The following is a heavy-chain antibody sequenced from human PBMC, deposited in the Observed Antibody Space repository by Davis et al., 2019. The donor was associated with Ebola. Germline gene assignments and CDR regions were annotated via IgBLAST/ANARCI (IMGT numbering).Heavy chain of an antibody. Sequence: GGSLRFSCAASGFTFSSYGMHWVRQAPGKGLEWVAVIWYDGSNKYYADSVKGRFTISRDNSKNTLYLQMNSLRAEDTAVYYCARDLVVIPDYYGMDVWGQGTTVTVSS. CDR2: IWYDGSNK. J-gene: IGHJ6*02. CDR3: ARDLVVIPDYYGMDV. CDR1: GFTFSSYG. V-gene: IGHV3-33*01. D-gene: IGHD3-16*02.